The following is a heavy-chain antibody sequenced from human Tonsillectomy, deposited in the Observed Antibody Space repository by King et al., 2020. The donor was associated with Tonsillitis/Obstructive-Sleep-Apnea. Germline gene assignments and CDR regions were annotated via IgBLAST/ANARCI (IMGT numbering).Heavy chain of an antibody. CDR1: GGSISSYY. J-gene: IGHJ4*02. D-gene: IGHD5-24*01. CDR3: AREGDGYSSLDY. V-gene: IGHV4-59*12. Sequence: QLQESGPGLVKPSETLSLTCTVSGGSISSYYWSWIRQPPGKGLEWIGYIYDSGSTNYNPSLKSRVTISVDTPKNQFSLKLSSVTAADTAVYYCAREGDGYSSLDYWGQGTLVTVSS. CDR2: IYDSGST.